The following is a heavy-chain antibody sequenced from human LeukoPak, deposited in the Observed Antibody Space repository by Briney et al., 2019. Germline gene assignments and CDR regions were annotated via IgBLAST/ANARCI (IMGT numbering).Heavy chain of an antibody. CDR2: IRYDGINK. J-gene: IGHJ4*02. V-gene: IGHV3-30*02. CDR3: ASNEGY. CDR1: GFSFSKYG. Sequence: PGGSLRLSCEASGFSFSKYGMHWVRQAPGKGLECMAYIRYDGINKYYADSMRGRITISRGNSKNTLYLQMNSLRPEDTAVYYCASNEGYWGQGTLVTVSS.